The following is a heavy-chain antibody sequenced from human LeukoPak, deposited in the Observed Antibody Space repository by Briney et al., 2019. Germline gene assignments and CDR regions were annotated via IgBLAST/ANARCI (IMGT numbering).Heavy chain of an antibody. CDR3: ASQLPRSWDAFDI. V-gene: IGHV5-51*01. D-gene: IGHD6-13*01. J-gene: IGHJ3*02. Sequence: GESLKISCKGSGYSFTSYWIGWVRQMPGKGLEWMGIIYPGDSDTRYSPSFQGQVTISADKSVSTAYLQWSSLKASDTAMCYCASQLPRSWDAFDIWGQGTIVTVSS. CDR1: GYSFTSYW. CDR2: IYPGDSDT.